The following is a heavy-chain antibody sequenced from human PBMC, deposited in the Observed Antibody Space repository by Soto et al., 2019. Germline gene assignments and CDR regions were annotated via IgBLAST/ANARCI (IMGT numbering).Heavy chain of an antibody. Sequence: GASVKVSCKASGYTFTSYAMHWVLQAPGQRLEWMGRINAGNGNTKYSQKFQGRVTITRDTSASTAYMELSSLRSEDTAVYYCARNPRHYYDSSGYSWFDPWGQGTLVTVSS. D-gene: IGHD3-22*01. CDR2: INAGNGNT. CDR1: GYTFTSYA. V-gene: IGHV1-3*01. J-gene: IGHJ5*02. CDR3: ARNPRHYYDSSGYSWFDP.